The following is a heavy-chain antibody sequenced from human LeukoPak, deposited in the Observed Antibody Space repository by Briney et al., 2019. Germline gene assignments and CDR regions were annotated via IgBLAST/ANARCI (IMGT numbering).Heavy chain of an antibody. J-gene: IGHJ4*02. CDR2: ISYDGSKK. Sequence: GGSLRLSCAASGFTVSSNYMSWVRQAPGKGLEWVAVISYDGSKKYYADSVKGRFTISRDNSENTLYLQMNSLRAEDTAVYYCAKELTTVSHFDSWGQGTLVTVSS. V-gene: IGHV3-30*18. D-gene: IGHD4-17*01. CDR1: GFTVSSNY. CDR3: AKELTTVSHFDS.